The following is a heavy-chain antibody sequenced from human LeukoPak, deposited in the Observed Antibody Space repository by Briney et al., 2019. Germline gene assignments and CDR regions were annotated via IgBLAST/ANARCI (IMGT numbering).Heavy chain of an antibody. Sequence: GGSLRLSCAASGFTFSSYAMSWVRQAPGKGLEWVSSISSSSSYIYYADSVKGRFTISRDNAKNSLYLQMNSLRAEDTAVYYCARLPAVDTKWGQGTLVTVSS. J-gene: IGHJ4*02. CDR1: GFTFSSYA. D-gene: IGHD5-18*01. V-gene: IGHV3-21*01. CDR2: ISSSSSYI. CDR3: ARLPAVDTK.